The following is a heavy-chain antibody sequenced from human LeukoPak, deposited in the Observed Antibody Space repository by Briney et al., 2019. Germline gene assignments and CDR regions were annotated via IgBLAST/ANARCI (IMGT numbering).Heavy chain of an antibody. CDR2: ISGSGGST. V-gene: IGHV3-23*01. CDR3: AKDPYGSGSYVPDY. CDR1: GFTFSNYA. Sequence: PGGSLRLSCAASGFTFSNYAMTWVRQAPGKGLEWASVISGSGGSTYYADSVKGRFTISRDNSKNTLYLQMNSLRAEDTAVYYCAKDPYGSGSYVPDYWGQGTLVTVSS. J-gene: IGHJ4*02. D-gene: IGHD3-10*01.